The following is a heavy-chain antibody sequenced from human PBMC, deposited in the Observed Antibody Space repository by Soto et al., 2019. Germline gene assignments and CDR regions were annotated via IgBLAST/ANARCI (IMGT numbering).Heavy chain of an antibody. Sequence: VQLVESGGGLVKPGESLRLSRTASGLTLTDAWMKWVRQAPGKGLEWIGEIYHSGSTNYNPSLKSRVTISVDKSKNQFSLKLSSVTAADTAVYYCARVPFRRAYSSSGHIPDYWGQGTLVTVSS. D-gene: IGHD6-13*01. CDR3: ARVPFRRAYSSSGHIPDY. CDR1: GLTLTDAW. V-gene: IGHV4-4*02. J-gene: IGHJ4*02. CDR2: IYHSGST.